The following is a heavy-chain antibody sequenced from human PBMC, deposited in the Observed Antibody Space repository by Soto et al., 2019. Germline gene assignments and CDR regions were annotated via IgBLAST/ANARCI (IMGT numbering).Heavy chain of an antibody. CDR1: GGSFSGYY. D-gene: IGHD3-16*01. CDR2: ISHSGST. Sequence: SETLSLTCAVYGGSFSGYYWSWIRQPPGKGLEWIGEISHSGSTNYNPSLKSRVTISVDTSENQFSLKLSSVTAADTAVYYCARDPAIRVGGYYYYGMDVWGQGTTVTVSS. V-gene: IGHV4-34*01. J-gene: IGHJ6*02. CDR3: ARDPAIRVGGYYYYGMDV.